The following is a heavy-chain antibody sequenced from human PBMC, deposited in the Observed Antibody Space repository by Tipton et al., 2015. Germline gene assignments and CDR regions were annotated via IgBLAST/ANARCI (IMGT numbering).Heavy chain of an antibody. CDR3: AKSGGPPNSSLTGPYYYYYGMDV. D-gene: IGHD6-13*01. CDR1: GFAFSGYA. Sequence: SLRLSCEGSGFAFSGYAMSWVRQAPGKGLEWVSGISGSFGGTFYTDSVKGRFTISRDNSKNVLYLQMNSLSAEDTAVYYCAKSGGPPNSSLTGPYYYYYGMDVWGQGTTVTVSS. CDR2: ISGSFGGT. J-gene: IGHJ6*02. V-gene: IGHV3-23*01.